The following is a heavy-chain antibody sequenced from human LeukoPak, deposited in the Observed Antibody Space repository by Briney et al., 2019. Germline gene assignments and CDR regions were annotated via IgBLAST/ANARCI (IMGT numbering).Heavy chain of an antibody. D-gene: IGHD1-26*01. CDR3: ARDLRLAELLLPFDN. V-gene: IGHV1-18*01. CDR2: ISAYNGNT. J-gene: IGHJ4*02. CDR1: GYTFTIYG. Sequence: GASVKVSCKASGYTFTIYGISWVRQAPGQGLEWMGWISAYNGNTNYAQKLQGRVTMTTDTSTSTAYMELRSLRSDDTAVYYCARDLRLAELLLPFDNWGQGTLVTVSS.